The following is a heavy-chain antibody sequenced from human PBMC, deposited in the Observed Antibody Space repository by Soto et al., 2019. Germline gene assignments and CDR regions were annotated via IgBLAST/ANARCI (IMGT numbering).Heavy chain of an antibody. CDR3: ARYNAASGTYYFDY. Sequence: PSETLSLTCAVSGGSISSGGYSWSWIRQPPGKGLEWIGYMYHRGSANYNPSLKSRVTMSLDISKSQFSLRLTSVTAADTAVYFCARYNAASGTYYFDYWGRGALVTVSS. CDR2: MYHRGSA. D-gene: IGHD6-13*01. J-gene: IGHJ4*02. CDR1: GGSISSGGYS. V-gene: IGHV4-30-2*01.